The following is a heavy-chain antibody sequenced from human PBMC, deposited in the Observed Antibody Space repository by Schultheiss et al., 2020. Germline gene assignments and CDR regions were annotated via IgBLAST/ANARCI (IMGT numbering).Heavy chain of an antibody. D-gene: IGHD6-13*01. CDR1: GFSLSTSGMC. J-gene: IGHJ1*01. CDR2: IDWDDDK. CDR3: AHTIAAAGTEYFQH. Sequence: SGPTLVKPTQTLTLTCTFSGFSLSTSGMCVSWIRQPPGKALEWLALIDWDDDKYYSTSLKTRLTITKDTSKNQVVLTMTNMDPVDTATYYCAHTIAAAGTEYFQHWGQGTLVTVSS. V-gene: IGHV2-70*12.